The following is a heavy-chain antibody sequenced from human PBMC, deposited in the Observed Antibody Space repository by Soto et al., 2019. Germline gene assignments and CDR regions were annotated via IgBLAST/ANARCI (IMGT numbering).Heavy chain of an antibody. V-gene: IGHV1-18*01. J-gene: IGHJ4*02. Sequence: QVQLVQSGAEVKKPGASVKVSCKASGYTFTSYGISWVRQAPGQGLERMAWISAYNGNTNYVQKFQGRVTMTTDTSTGAADKGLRTLRSGDTALYYCARGRGGGVTPFDYWGQGTLVTVAS. D-gene: IGHD2-15*01. CDR3: ARGRGGGVTPFDY. CDR2: ISAYNGNT. CDR1: GYTFTSYG.